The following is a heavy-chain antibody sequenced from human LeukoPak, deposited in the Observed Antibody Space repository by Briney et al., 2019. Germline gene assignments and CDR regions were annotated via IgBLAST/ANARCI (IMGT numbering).Heavy chain of an antibody. V-gene: IGHV3-23*01. CDR3: AKDKGDFWSGDPFDI. J-gene: IGHJ3*02. D-gene: IGHD3-3*01. CDR2: ISGRGGST. Sequence: PGGSLRLSCATSGFTFRTYAMSWVRQAPGKGPEWVSAISGRGGSTYYADSVKGRFTISRDNSKNTLYVHMNSLRDEDTAVYYCAKDKGDFWSGDPFDIWGQGTMVTVSS. CDR1: GFTFRTYA.